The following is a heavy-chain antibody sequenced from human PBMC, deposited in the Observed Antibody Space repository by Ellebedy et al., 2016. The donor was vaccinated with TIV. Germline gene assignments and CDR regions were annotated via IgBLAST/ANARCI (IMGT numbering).Heavy chain of an antibody. CDR3: ARVSSGYSNYFDY. D-gene: IGHD3-22*01. J-gene: IGHJ4*02. CDR2: ISSSSSYI. CDR1: GFTFSSYA. V-gene: IGHV3-21*04. Sequence: GESLKISXAASGFTFSSYAMSWVRQAPGKGLEWVSSISSSSSYIYYADSVKGRFTISRDNAKNSLYLQMNSLRAEDTAVYYCARVSSGYSNYFDYWGQGTLVTVSS.